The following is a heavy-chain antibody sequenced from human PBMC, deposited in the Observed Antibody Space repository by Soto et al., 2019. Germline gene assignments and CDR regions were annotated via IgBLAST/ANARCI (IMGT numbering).Heavy chain of an antibody. J-gene: IGHJ4*02. D-gene: IGHD3-10*01. V-gene: IGHV1-18*01. CDR3: ARSLVRGVSVRTAFDY. Sequence: ASVKVSCEASGYTFTSYGISWVRQAPGQGLEWMGWISAYNGNTNYAQKLQGRVTMTTDTSTSTAYMELRSLRSDDTAVYYCARSLVRGVSVRTAFDYWGQGTLVTVSS. CDR2: ISAYNGNT. CDR1: GYTFTSYG.